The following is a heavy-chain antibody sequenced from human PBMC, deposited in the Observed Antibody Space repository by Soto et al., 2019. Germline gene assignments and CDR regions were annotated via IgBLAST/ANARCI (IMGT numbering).Heavy chain of an antibody. CDR1: GFTFSSYA. V-gene: IGHV3-30-3*01. Sequence: GGSLRLSCAASGFTFSSYAMHWVRQAPGKGLEWVAVISYDGSIKYYADSVKGRFTISRDNSKSTLYLQLNRLRPEAAAVYYCTKVVFPRYGSENPYYYYGMDVWGHGTTVTVSS. CDR3: TKVVFPRYGSENPYYYYGMDV. J-gene: IGHJ6*02. D-gene: IGHD3-10*01. CDR2: ISYDGSIK.